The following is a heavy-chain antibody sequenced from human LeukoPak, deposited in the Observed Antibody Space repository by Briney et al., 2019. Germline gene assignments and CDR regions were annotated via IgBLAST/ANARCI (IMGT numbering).Heavy chain of an antibody. CDR3: AKLGDSSLRFIDY. V-gene: IGHV3-23*01. J-gene: IGHJ4*02. Sequence: GGSLRLSCAASGLTFSSYAMSWVRQAPGKGLDWVSRISGSGGSTFYADSVKGRFTISRDNSKNTLYLQMSSLRAEDTAIYYCAKLGDSSLRFIDYWGQGALVTVSS. CDR1: GLTFSSYA. D-gene: IGHD3-3*01. CDR2: ISGSGGST.